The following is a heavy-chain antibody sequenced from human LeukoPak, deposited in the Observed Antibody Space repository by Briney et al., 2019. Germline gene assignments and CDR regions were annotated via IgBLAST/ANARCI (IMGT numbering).Heavy chain of an antibody. CDR1: GFTFSSYA. CDR3: ARGLAVAGTGY. J-gene: IGHJ4*02. CDR2: IKQDGSEK. V-gene: IGHV3-7*01. Sequence: GGSLRLSCAASGFTFSSYAMSWVRQAPGKGLEWVANIKQDGSEKYYVDSVKGRFTISRDNAKNSLYLQMNSLRAEDTAVYYCARGLAVAGTGYWGQGTLVTVSS. D-gene: IGHD6-19*01.